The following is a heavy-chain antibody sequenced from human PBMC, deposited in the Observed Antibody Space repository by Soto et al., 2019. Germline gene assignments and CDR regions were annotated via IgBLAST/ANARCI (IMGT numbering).Heavy chain of an antibody. D-gene: IGHD6-19*01. CDR1: GYTFTSYY. J-gene: IGHJ2*01. CDR2: INPSGGST. V-gene: IGHV1-46*01. CDR3: APDRIAVAGLSRYWYFDL. Sequence: QVQLVQSGAEVKKPGASVKVSCKASGYTFTSYYMHWVRQAPGQGLEWMGIINPSGGSTSYAQKFQGRVTMTRDTSTSTVYMELSSLRSEDTAVYYCAPDRIAVAGLSRYWYFDLWGRGTLVTVSS.